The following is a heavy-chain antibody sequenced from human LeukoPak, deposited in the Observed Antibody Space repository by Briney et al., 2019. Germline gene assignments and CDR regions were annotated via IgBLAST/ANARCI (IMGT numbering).Heavy chain of an antibody. D-gene: IGHD2-15*01. CDR2: IKQDGSEK. V-gene: IGHV3-7*04. J-gene: IGHJ4*02. Sequence: PGGSLRLSCAASGFMFSSYWMSWVRQAPGKGLEWLANIKQDGSEKYYVDSVKGRFTISRDNAKNSLYLQMNSLRAEDTAMYYRARDYCSGGTCFDGYWGQGTLVTVSS. CDR1: GFMFSSYW. CDR3: ARDYCSGGTCFDGY.